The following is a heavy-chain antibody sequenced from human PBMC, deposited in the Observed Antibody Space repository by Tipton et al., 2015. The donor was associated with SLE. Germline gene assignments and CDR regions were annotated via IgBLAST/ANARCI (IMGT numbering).Heavy chain of an antibody. CDR1: GFTFSSYG. Sequence: SGFTFSSYGMHWVRQAPGKGLEWVAFIRYDGSNKYYADSVKGRFTISRDNSKNTLYLQMNSLRAEDTAVYYCAKDPPRGYDFPHYWGQGTLVTVSS. CDR3: AKDPPRGYDFPHY. J-gene: IGHJ4*02. V-gene: IGHV3-30*02. CDR2: IRYDGSNK. D-gene: IGHD5-12*01.